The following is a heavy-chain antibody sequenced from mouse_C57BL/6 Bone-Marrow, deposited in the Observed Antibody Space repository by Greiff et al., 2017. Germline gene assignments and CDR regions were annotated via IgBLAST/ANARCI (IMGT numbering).Heavy chain of an antibody. D-gene: IGHD1-1*02. V-gene: IGHV1-4*01. Sequence: QVQLQQPGAELARPGASVKMSCKASGYTFTSYTMHWVKQRPGQGLEWIGYINPSSGYTKYNQKFKDKATLTADKSSSTAYMQLSSLTSEDSAVYYCARDGGSYRYYDMDYWGQGTSVTVSS. CDR3: ARDGGSYRYYDMDY. J-gene: IGHJ4*01. CDR1: GYTFTSYT. CDR2: INPSSGYT.